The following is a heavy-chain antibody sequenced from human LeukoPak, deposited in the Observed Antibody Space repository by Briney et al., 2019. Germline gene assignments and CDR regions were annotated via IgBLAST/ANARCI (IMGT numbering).Heavy chain of an antibody. J-gene: IGHJ5*01. CDR3: AKMSGLPWFDS. CDR2: IRAGGRTT. V-gene: IGHV3-23*01. D-gene: IGHD3-3*01. CDR1: GFTFSNYD. Sequence: GGSLRLPCTASGFTFSNYDMIWVRQAPGKGLEWVSCIRAGGRTTYYADSVRGRFTISRDDSKNMLYLQMNTLRAEDTAVYYCAKMSGLPWFDSWGQGTRVTVSS.